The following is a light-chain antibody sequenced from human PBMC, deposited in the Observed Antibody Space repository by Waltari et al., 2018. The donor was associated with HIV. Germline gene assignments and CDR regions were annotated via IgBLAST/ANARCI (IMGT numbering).Light chain of an antibody. J-gene: IGLJ1*01. V-gene: IGLV1-44*01. CDR3: AAWDDSLNGQGV. CDR1: NSNIGRNT. Sequence: QSVLTQPPSASGTPGQRVTISCSGSNSNIGRNTVNWYQQVPGMAPKLVIYGNNQRPPGGSGRCAGAKSGTSASLAISGLQSEDEADYYCAAWDDSLNGQGVFGTGTRVTVL. CDR2: GNN.